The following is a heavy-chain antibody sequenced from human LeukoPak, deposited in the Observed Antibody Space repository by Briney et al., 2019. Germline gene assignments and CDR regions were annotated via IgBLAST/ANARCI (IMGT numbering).Heavy chain of an antibody. CDR2: IKQDGSEK. Sequence: GGSLRLSCAASGFTFSSYWMSWVRQAPGNGLEWVANIKQDGSEKYYVDSVKGRFTISRDNSKNTLYLQMNSLRAEDTAVYYCAKGADYYDSSGYPDYWGQGTLVTVSS. J-gene: IGHJ4*02. D-gene: IGHD3-22*01. CDR3: AKGADYYDSSGYPDY. V-gene: IGHV3-7*01. CDR1: GFTFSSYW.